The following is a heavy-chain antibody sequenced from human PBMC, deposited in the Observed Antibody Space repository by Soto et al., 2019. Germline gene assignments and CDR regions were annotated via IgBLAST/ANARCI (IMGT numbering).Heavy chain of an antibody. CDR1: GFTFSSYW. CDR2: IKSDGSSI. V-gene: IGHV3-74*01. Sequence: EVQLVESGGGLVQPGGSPRLSCAASGFTFSSYWMHWVRQAPGKGLVWVSRIKSDGSSISYADSVKGRFTISRDNAKNTLYLQMNSLRAEDTAVYYCARGGFSGSGSYIQGDYWGQGTLVTVSS. D-gene: IGHD3-10*01. J-gene: IGHJ4*02. CDR3: ARGGFSGSGSYIQGDY.